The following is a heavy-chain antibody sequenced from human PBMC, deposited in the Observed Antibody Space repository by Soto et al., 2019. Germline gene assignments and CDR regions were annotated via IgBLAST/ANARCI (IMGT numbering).Heavy chain of an antibody. CDR1: GSSISSGGYY. V-gene: IGHV4-31*03. CDR3: ARCGWWYYFDY. CDR2: IYYSGST. J-gene: IGHJ4*02. Sequence: QVQLQESGPGLVKPSQTLSLTCTVSGSSISSGGYYWSWIRQHPGKGLEWIGYIYYSGSTYYNLDLKSRVTISVDTSKNQFSLKLSSVTAADTAVYYCARCGWWYYFDYWGQGTLVTVSS. D-gene: IGHD2-15*01.